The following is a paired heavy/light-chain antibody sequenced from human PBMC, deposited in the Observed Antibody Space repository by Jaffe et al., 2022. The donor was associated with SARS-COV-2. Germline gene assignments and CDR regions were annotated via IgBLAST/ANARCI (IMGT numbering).Light chain of an antibody. V-gene: IGKV1-5*03. CDR2: KAS. CDR1: QSISSW. Sequence: DIQMTQSPSTLSASVGDRVTITCRASQSISSWLAWYQQKPGKAPKLLIYKASSLESGVPSRFSGSGSGTEFTLTISSLQPDDFATYYCQQYNSYSPWDTFGQGTKLEIK. CDR3: QQYNSYSPWDT. J-gene: IGKJ2*01.
Heavy chain of an antibody. D-gene: IGHD6-13*01. V-gene: IGHV3-30*04. CDR3: ARVGYSSSWVYYYYYYYMDV. J-gene: IGHJ6*03. Sequence: QVQLVESGGGVVQPGRSLRLSCAASGFTFSSYAMHWVRQAPGKGLEWVAVISYDGSNKYYADSVKGRFTISRDNSKNTLYLQMNSLRAEDTAVYYCARVGYSSSWVYYYYYYYMDVWGKGTTVTVSS. CDR1: GFTFSSYA. CDR2: ISYDGSNK.